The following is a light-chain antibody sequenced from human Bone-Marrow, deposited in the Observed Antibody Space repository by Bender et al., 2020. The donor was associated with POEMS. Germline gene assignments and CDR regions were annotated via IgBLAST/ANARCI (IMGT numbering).Light chain of an antibody. CDR3: QAWDTSSVV. J-gene: IGLJ2*01. Sequence: SYGLTQPPSVSVSPGHTANITCSGDQLGDQYASWYQLKPRQSPVLVIYEYNMRPSGIPERFSGYNSANIATLTISGTQALDDADYYCQAWDTSSVVFGGGTKLTVL. CDR1: QLGDQY. V-gene: IGLV3-1*01. CDR2: EYN.